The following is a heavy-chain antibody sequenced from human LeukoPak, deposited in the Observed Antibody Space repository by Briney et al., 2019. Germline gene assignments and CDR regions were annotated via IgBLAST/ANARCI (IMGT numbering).Heavy chain of an antibody. CDR2: ISGSGGST. V-gene: IGHV3-23*01. D-gene: IGHD3-10*01. CDR1: GFTFSSYA. Sequence: PGGSLRLSCAASGFTFSSYAMSWVRQAPGKGLEWVSAISGSGGSTYYADSVKGRFTISRDNSKNTLYLQMDSLRAEDTAVYYCSSVRGVYYYGMDAWGQGTTVTVSS. CDR3: SSVRGVYYYGMDA. J-gene: IGHJ6*02.